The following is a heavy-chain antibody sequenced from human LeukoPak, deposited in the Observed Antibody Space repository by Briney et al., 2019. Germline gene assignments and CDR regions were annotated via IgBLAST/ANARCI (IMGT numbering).Heavy chain of an antibody. J-gene: IGHJ4*02. CDR3: ASMYSSSAGDYFDY. Sequence: SETLSLTCTVSGGSISSSSYYWGWIRQPPGKGLEWIGSIYHSGSTYYNPSLKSRVTISVDTSKNQFSLKLSSVTAADTAVYYCASMYSSSAGDYFDYWGQGTLVTVSS. CDR1: GGSISSSSYY. V-gene: IGHV4-39*01. D-gene: IGHD6-6*01. CDR2: IYHSGST.